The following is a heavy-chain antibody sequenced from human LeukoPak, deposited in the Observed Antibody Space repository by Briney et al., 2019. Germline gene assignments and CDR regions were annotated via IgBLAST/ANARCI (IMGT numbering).Heavy chain of an antibody. CDR1: GYTFTTYY. CDR2: INPSGGGT. V-gene: IGHV1-46*01. D-gene: IGHD6-13*01. J-gene: IGHJ3*02. CDR3: ARESPGIAAAGTFRAFDS. Sequence: ASVKVSHKASGYTFTTYYMHWVRQAPGQGLEWMGIINPSGGGTSYAQKFQGRVTMTRDTSTSTIYMELSSLRSEDTAVYYCARESPGIAAAGTFRAFDSCGQVTMVTVSS.